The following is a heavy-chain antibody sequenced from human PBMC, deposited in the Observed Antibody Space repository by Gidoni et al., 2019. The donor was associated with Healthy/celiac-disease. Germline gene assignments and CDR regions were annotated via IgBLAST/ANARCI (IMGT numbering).Heavy chain of an antibody. CDR1: GYTLTEVS. Sequence: QVQLVQSGAEVKKPGASVKVSCQVSGYTLTEVSMPWVRQAPGKGLEWMRGCDPEDGETIYAQKFQGRVTMTEDTSTDTAYMELSSLRSEATAVYCCAGGYSYGYGYWGQGTLVTVSS. J-gene: IGHJ4*02. V-gene: IGHV1-24*01. CDR2: CDPEDGET. CDR3: AGGYSYGYGY. D-gene: IGHD5-18*01.